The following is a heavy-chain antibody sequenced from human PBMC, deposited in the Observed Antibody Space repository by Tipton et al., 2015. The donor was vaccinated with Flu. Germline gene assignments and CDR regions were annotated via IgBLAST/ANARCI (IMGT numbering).Heavy chain of an antibody. CDR3: ARAENRFTIFGVRYFDL. CDR1: GYTFTGYY. V-gene: IGHV1-2*06. D-gene: IGHD3-3*01. CDR2: INPNSGGT. J-gene: IGHJ2*01. Sequence: QLVQSGAEVKKPGASVKVSCKASGYTFTGYYMHWVRQAPGQGLEWMGRINPNSGGTNYAQKFQGRVTMTRDTSISTAYMELSRLRSDDTAVYCCARAENRFTIFGVRYFDLWGRGTLVTVSS.